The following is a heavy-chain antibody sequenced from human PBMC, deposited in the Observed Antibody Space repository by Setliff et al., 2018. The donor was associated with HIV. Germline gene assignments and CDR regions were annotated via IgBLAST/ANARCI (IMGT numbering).Heavy chain of an antibody. V-gene: IGHV4-38-2*01. D-gene: IGHD3-3*01. CDR3: ARARFWSGYYTGDNYYYMDV. CDR1: GYSVSSGYY. Sequence: PSETLSLTCAVSGYSVSSGYYWGWIRQPPGKGLEWIASIYYSGSTYYAPSLKSRVTISVDTSKNQFSLKLSSVTAADTAVYYCARARFWSGYYTGDNYYYMDVWGKGTTVTVSS. J-gene: IGHJ6*03. CDR2: IYYSGST.